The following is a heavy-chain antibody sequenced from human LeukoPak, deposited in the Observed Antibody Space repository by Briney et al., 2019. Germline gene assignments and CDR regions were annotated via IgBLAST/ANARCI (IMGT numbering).Heavy chain of an antibody. CDR2: ISNSGSYI. V-gene: IGHV3-21*06. CDR3: ARDFGLTGTTGGIDY. J-gene: IGHJ4*02. D-gene: IGHD1-7*01. Sequence: GGSLRLSCAASGFTFNSYTMMWVRQAPGKGLEWVSSISNSGSYISYADSVKGRFTISRDNAKNSLFLQMDSLRAEDTAVYYCARDFGLTGTTGGIDYWGQGTLVTVSS. CDR1: GFTFNSYT.